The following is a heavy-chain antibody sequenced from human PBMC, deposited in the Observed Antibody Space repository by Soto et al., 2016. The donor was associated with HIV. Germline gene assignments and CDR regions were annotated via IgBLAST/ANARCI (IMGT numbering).Heavy chain of an antibody. D-gene: IGHD2-15*01. V-gene: IGHV3-23*04. CDR3: AKGSGRNVKCLAKYFDS. CDR1: GFIFSNDA. Sequence: EVQVVESGGGVVQPGRSLRLSCAVSGFIFSNDAMHWVRQAPGKGLEWVSGISSSDISTYYAGSVKGRFTISRDNSKNTLYLQMNRLRAEDTATYYCAKGSGRNVKCLAKYFDSWGQGNPGQPSP. J-gene: IGHJ4*02. CDR2: ISSSDIST.